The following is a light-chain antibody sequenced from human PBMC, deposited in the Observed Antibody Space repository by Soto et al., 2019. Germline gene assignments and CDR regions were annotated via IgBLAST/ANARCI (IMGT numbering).Light chain of an antibody. CDR1: SSDVGGYNY. CDR2: EVT. CDR3: ISYRSGSTLV. Sequence: QSALTQPASVSGSPGQSISISCTGTSSDVGGYNYVSWYQQHPGKAPKLIIYEVTNRPPGVSNRFSGSKSGNTAFLTISGLQAEDEADYYCISYRSGSTLVFGGGTKLTVL. J-gene: IGLJ3*02. V-gene: IGLV2-14*01.